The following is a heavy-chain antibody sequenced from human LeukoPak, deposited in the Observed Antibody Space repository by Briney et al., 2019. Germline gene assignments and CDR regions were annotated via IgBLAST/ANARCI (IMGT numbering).Heavy chain of an antibody. CDR1: GFTFSSYA. V-gene: IGHV3-23*01. Sequence: GGSLRLSCAASGFTFSSYAMSWVRQAPGKGLEWVSAISGSGGSTYYADSVKGRFTISRDNSKNTLYLQMNSLRAEDTAVYYCAKGTWIQLWLPSYYYYMDVWGKGTTVTVSS. D-gene: IGHD5-18*01. CDR2: ISGSGGST. J-gene: IGHJ6*03. CDR3: AKGTWIQLWLPSYYYYMDV.